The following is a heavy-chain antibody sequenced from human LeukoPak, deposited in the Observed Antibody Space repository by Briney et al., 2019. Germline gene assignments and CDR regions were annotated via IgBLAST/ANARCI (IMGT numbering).Heavy chain of an antibody. CDR3: ARWKYYHGMDL. J-gene: IGHJ6*01. V-gene: IGHV3-13*01. CDR2: IGSAGDT. CDR1: GFTFSSYD. D-gene: IGHD1-1*01. Sequence: GGTLRLSCAASGFTFSSYDLLWVRQATGKGLEWVSAIGSAGDTYYPGSVKGRFTISRENAKNSLYLQMNSLRAGDTAVYYCARWKYYHGMDLRGQGTTVRVPS.